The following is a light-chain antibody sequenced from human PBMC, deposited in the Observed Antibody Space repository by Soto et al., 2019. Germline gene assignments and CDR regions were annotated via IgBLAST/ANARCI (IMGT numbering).Light chain of an antibody. CDR2: GAS. CDR1: QSVSSN. CDR3: QQYGSSPLT. V-gene: IGKV3-20*01. Sequence: EIAMTQSPATLSVSPGERATLSCRASQSVSSNLAWYQQKPGQAPRLLIYGASSRATGIPDRFSGSGSGTDFTLTISRLEPEDFAVYYCQQYGSSPLTFGGGTKVDI. J-gene: IGKJ4*01.